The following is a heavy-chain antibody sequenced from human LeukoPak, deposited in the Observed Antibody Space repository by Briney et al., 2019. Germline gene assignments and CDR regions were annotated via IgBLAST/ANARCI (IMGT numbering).Heavy chain of an antibody. CDR2: IYYSGST. CDR1: GGSISSGGYY. J-gene: IGHJ4*02. D-gene: IGHD2-2*01. CDR3: ARGLGCSSTSCPPVDY. V-gene: IGHV4-31*03. Sequence: SQTLSPTCTVSGGSISSGGYYWSWIRQHPGKGLEWIGYIYYSGSTSYNPSLKSRVTISIDTSKNQFSLKLSSVTAADTAVYYCARGLGCSSTSCPPVDYWGQGTLVTVSS.